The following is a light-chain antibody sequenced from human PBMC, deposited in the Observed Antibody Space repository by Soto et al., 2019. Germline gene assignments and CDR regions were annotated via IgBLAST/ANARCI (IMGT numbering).Light chain of an antibody. CDR1: QGISSW. Sequence: DLQMTQSPSSVSASVGDRVTITCRASQGISSWLAWSQQKPGKAPNLLIHTASSLQSGVPSRFSGSGSGTDFTLTISSLQPEDFATYYCQQANSFPLTFGGGTKVEIK. CDR3: QQANSFPLT. V-gene: IGKV1-12*01. J-gene: IGKJ4*01. CDR2: TAS.